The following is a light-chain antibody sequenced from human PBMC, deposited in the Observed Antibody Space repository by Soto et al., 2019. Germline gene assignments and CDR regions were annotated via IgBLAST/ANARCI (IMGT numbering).Light chain of an antibody. J-gene: IGKJ1*01. V-gene: IGKV3-20*01. CDR2: GAS. CDR3: QQYGSSPRT. CDR1: QSVSSSY. Sequence: EIVLTQPPGTLSLSPGERTTPTCRASQSVSSSYLAWYQQKPGQAPRLLIYGASSRATGIPDRFSGSGSGTDFTLTISRLEPEDFAVYYCQQYGSSPRTFGQGTKVDIK.